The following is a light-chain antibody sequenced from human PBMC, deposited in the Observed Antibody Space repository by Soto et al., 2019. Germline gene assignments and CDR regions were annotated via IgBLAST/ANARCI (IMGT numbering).Light chain of an antibody. J-gene: IGLJ3*02. V-gene: IGLV1-44*01. CDR1: SSNIGSNT. Sequence: QSVLTQPPSASGTPGQRVTISCSGSSSNIGSNTVNWYQQLPGTAPKLLIYSNNQRPSGVPDRLSGSKSGTSASLAIGGLQSEDAADYYCAAWDDPLNGWVFGGGTQQTVL. CDR2: SNN. CDR3: AAWDDPLNGWV.